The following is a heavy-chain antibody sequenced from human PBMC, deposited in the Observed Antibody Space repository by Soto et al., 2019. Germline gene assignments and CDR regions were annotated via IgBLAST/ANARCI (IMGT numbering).Heavy chain of an antibody. CDR2: INHSGST. V-gene: IGHV4-34*01. CDR3: ARGGGIAARVPMAPYYYYYMDV. Sequence: SETLSLTCAVYGGSFSGYYWSWIRQPPGKGLEWIGEINHSGSTNYNPSLKSRVTISVDTSKNQFSLKLGSVTAADTAVYYCARGGGIAARVPMAPYYYYYMDVWGKGTTVTVSS. D-gene: IGHD6-6*01. J-gene: IGHJ6*03. CDR1: GGSFSGYY.